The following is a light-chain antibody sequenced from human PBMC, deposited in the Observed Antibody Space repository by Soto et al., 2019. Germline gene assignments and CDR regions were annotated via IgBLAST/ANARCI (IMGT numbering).Light chain of an antibody. V-gene: IGLV2-23*02. J-gene: IGLJ1*01. CDR3: XXXAXVNTXXV. Sequence: QSALTQPASVSGSPGQSITISCTGTSSDVGSYNLVSWYQQHPGKAPKLMIYGVTKRPSGVSDRFSGSKSGDTASLTVSGLQAEDEADYXCXXXAXVNTXXVXXPGTKVT. CDR2: GVT. CDR1: SSDVGSYNL.